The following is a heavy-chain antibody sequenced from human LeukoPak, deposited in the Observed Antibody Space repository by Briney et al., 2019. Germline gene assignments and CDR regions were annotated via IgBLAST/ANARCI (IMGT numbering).Heavy chain of an antibody. CDR3: AKDSEIAARSEYYFDY. CDR1: GFTFSSYA. V-gene: IGHV3-23*01. J-gene: IGHJ4*02. D-gene: IGHD6-6*01. CDR2: ISGSGGST. Sequence: PGGSLRLSCAASGFTFSSYAMSWVRQAPGKGLEWVSAISGSGGSTYYADSVKGRFTISRDNSKNTLYLQMNSLRAEDTAVYYCAKDSEIAARSEYYFDYWGQGTLVTVSS.